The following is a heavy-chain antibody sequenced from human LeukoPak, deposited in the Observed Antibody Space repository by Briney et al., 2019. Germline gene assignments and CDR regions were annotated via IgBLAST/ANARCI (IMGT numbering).Heavy chain of an antibody. CDR1: GESFSGYY. CDR2: INHSGST. CDR3: ARGRGYGYPFYYYGMDV. J-gene: IGHJ6*02. D-gene: IGHD5-18*01. Sequence: SETLSLTCAVYGESFSGYYWSWIRQPPGKGLEWIGEINHSGSTNYNPSLKSRVTISVDTSKNQFSLKLSSVTAADTAVYYCARGRGYGYPFYYYGMDVWGQGTTVTVSS. V-gene: IGHV4-34*01.